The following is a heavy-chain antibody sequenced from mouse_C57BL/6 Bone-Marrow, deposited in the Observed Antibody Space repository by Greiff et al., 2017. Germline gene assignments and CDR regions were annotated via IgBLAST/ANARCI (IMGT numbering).Heavy chain of an antibody. J-gene: IGHJ3*01. Sequence: EVHLVESGPGLVKPSQSLSLTCSVTGYSITSGYYWNWIRQFPGNKLEWMGYISYDGSNNYNPSLKNRISITRDTSKNQFFLKLNSVTTEDTATYYCAREEGTRFAYWGQGTLVTVSA. CDR3: AREEGTRFAY. D-gene: IGHD2-13*01. V-gene: IGHV3-6*01. CDR2: ISYDGSN. CDR1: GYSITSGYY.